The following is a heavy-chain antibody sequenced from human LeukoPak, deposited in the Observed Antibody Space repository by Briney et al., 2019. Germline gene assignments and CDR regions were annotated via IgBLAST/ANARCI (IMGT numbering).Heavy chain of an antibody. D-gene: IGHD2-15*01. CDR3: ARRVGYCSGGSCYSKYYFDY. CDR2: IYPGDSDT. J-gene: IGHJ4*02. V-gene: IGHV5-51*01. Sequence: GESLKISCKGSGYSFTSYWIGWVRQMPGKGLEWMGIIYPGDSDTRYSPSFQGQVTISADKSISTAYLQWSSLKASDTATYYCARRVGYCSGGSCYSKYYFDYWGQGTLVTVSS. CDR1: GYSFTSYW.